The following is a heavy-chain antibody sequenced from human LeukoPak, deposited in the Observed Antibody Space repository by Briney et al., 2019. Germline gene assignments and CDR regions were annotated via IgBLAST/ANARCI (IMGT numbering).Heavy chain of an antibody. CDR1: GGSFSGYY. V-gene: IGHV4-34*01. CDR3: ARGEVGYCSSTSCWRGRWFDP. D-gene: IGHD2-2*01. CDR2: INHSGST. J-gene: IGHJ5*02. Sequence: KSSETLSLTCAVYGGSFSGYYWSWIRQPPGKGLEWIGEINHSGSTNYNPSLKSRVTISVDMSKNQFSLKLSSVAAADTAVYYCARGEVGYCSSTSCWRGRWFDPWGQGTLVTVSS.